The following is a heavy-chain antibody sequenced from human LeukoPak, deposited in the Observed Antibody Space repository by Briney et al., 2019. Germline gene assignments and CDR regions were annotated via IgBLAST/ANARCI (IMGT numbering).Heavy chain of an antibody. CDR3: ARFGGGVTYGDYLLDAFDI. CDR2: IYYSGST. D-gene: IGHD4-17*01. CDR1: GGSISSYC. J-gene: IGHJ3*02. Sequence: PSETLSLTCTVSGGSISSYCWSWIRQPAGKGLEWIGSIYYSGSTYYNPSLKSRVTISVDKSKNQFSLKLSSVTAADTAVYYCARFGGGVTYGDYLLDAFDIWGQGTMVTVSS. V-gene: IGHV4-4*07.